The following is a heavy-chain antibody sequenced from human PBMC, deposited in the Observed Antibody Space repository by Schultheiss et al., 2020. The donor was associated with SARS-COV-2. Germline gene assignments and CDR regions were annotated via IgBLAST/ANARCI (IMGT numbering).Heavy chain of an antibody. CDR3: ARGPNPATPDY. Sequence: GGSLRLSCAASGFTFSSYEMNWVRQAPGKGLEWVSAISGSGGSTYYADSVKGRFTISRDNSKNTLYLQMNSLRAEDTAVYYCARGPNPATPDYWGQGTLVTVSS. V-gene: IGHV3-23*01. CDR1: GFTFSSYE. D-gene: IGHD2-2*01. J-gene: IGHJ4*02. CDR2: ISGSGGST.